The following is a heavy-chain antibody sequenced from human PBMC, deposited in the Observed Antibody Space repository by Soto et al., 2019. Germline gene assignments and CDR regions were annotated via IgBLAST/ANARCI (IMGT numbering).Heavy chain of an antibody. D-gene: IGHD2-2*02. CDR1: GFTVSSNY. J-gene: IGHJ6*02. CDR3: ARDYCSSTSCYRGWGDYYYYGMDV. V-gene: IGHV3-53*01. Sequence: GGSLRLSCAASGFTVSSNYISWVRQAPGKGLEWVSVIYSGGSTYYADSVKGRFTISRDNSKNTLYLQMNSLRAEDTAVYYCARDYCSSTSCYRGWGDYYYYGMDVWGQGTTVTVSS. CDR2: IYSGGST.